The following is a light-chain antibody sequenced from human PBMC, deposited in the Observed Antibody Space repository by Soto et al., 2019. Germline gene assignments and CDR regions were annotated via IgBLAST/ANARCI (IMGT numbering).Light chain of an antibody. V-gene: IGKV3-15*01. CDR3: QQYNNWPPFT. J-gene: IGKJ3*01. CDR2: GAS. CDR1: QSVSSN. Sequence: EIVMTQSPATLSVSPGERATLSCRASQSVSSNLAWYQQKPGQAPRLLIYGASTRATGIPARFSGSGSGTEFPLPISSLQSEDVAVYYCQQYNNWPPFTFGPGTKVDIK.